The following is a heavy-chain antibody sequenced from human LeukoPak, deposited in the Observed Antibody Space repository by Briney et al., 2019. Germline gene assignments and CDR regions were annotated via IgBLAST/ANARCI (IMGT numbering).Heavy chain of an antibody. CDR3: ARVESIQGGYYFDY. D-gene: IGHD3-16*01. Sequence: ASVKVSCKAAGYTFTGYYMHWVRQAPGQGLEWMGWINPNSGGTNYAQKFQGRVTMTRDTSTSTAYMELSRLRSDDTAVYYCARVESIQGGYYFDYWGQGTLVTVSS. CDR1: GYTFTGYY. J-gene: IGHJ4*02. V-gene: IGHV1-2*02. CDR2: INPNSGGT.